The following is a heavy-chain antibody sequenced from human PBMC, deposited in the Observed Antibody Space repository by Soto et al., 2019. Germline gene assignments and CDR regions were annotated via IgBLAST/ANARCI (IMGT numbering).Heavy chain of an antibody. CDR1: GFSLTTSGVG. CDR2: IYWGDDK. V-gene: IGHV2-5*02. D-gene: IGHD3-3*01. J-gene: IGHJ4*02. Sequence: QITLNESGPTVVKPTETLTLTCTFSGFSLTTSGVGVGWVRQSPGKAPEWLAFIYWGDDKRYSTSLKSRLTINKDTSKNQVVLKMANVDPADTATYYCAHRVLRAVFGLVTTTAIYFDFWGQGTPVVVSS. CDR3: AHRVLRAVFGLVTTTAIYFDF.